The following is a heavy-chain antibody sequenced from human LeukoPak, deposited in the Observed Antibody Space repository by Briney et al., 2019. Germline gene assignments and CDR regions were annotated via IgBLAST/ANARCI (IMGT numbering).Heavy chain of an antibody. J-gene: IGHJ5*02. CDR1: GGSISSYY. CDR2: IYYSGST. D-gene: IGHD3-22*01. CDR3: ARQSADSSGPIGFDP. Sequence: PSETLSLTCTVSGGSISSYYWSWIRQPPGGGLEWIGYIYYSGSTNYNPANKRLVTISVDTSKNQFSLKLSSVTAADTAVYYCARQSADSSGPIGFDPWGQGTMVTVSS. V-gene: IGHV4-59*08.